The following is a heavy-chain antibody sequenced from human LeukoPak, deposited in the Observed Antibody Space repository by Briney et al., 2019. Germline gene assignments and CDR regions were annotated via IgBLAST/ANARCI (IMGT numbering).Heavy chain of an antibody. J-gene: IGHJ4*02. D-gene: IGHD6-19*01. Sequence: SETLSLTCAVYGGSFSGYYWSWIRQPPGKGLEWIGEINHSGSTNYNPSLESRVTISVDTSKNQFSLKLSSVTAADTAVYYCASLYSSHWGQGTLVTVSS. CDR1: GGSFSGYY. V-gene: IGHV4-34*01. CDR2: INHSGST. CDR3: ASLYSSH.